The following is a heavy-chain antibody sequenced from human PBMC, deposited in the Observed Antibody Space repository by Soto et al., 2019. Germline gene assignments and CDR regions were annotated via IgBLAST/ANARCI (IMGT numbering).Heavy chain of an antibody. CDR3: ARATYDFWRGPVWFDP. Sequence: GGSLRLSCAASGFTFSDYYMSWIRQAPGKGLEWVSYISSSGSTIYYADSVKGRFTISRDNAKNSLYLQMNSLRAEDTAVYYCARATYDFWRGPVWFDPWGQGTLVTVSA. CDR1: GFTFSDYY. D-gene: IGHD3-3*01. J-gene: IGHJ5*02. V-gene: IGHV3-11*01. CDR2: ISSSGSTI.